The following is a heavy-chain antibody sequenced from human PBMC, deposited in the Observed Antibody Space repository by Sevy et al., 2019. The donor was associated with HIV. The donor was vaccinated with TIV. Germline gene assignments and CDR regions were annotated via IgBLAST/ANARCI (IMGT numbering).Heavy chain of an antibody. Sequence: ASVKVSCKASGYTFSDSDYYVHWVRQAPGQGLEWMGWINPKSGATNYAQKFQGRVTMTRDTSVSTANMELSRLTSDDTAVYYCARESYDFWTGPVDYDYGMDVWGQGTTVTVSS. J-gene: IGHJ6*02. V-gene: IGHV1-2*02. D-gene: IGHD3-3*01. CDR2: INPKSGAT. CDR3: ARESYDFWTGPVDYDYGMDV. CDR1: GYTFSDSDYY.